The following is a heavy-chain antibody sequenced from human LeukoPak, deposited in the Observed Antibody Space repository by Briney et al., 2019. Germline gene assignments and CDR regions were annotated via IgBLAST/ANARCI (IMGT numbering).Heavy chain of an antibody. D-gene: IGHD3-10*01. V-gene: IGHV3-7*01. CDR2: IKQDGSEK. J-gene: IGHJ4*02. CDR1: GFTFSSYW. Sequence: LSGGSLRLSCAASGFTFSSYWMTWVRQAPGKGLEWVANIKQDGSEKSYVDSVKGRFTISRDNAKNSLYLQMSSLRAEDTAVYYCARGGHRQKEFWGQGTLVTVSS. CDR3: ARGGHRQKEF.